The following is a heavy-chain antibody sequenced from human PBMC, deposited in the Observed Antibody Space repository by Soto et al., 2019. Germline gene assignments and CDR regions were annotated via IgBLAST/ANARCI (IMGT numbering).Heavy chain of an antibody. Sequence: QVQLVQSGTEVKKPGSSVKVSCKASGGTFRNYPINWVRQAPGQGLEWMGSIFPLTDIPDYAQNFQARLTSTADKSTSAAYMELTSLPSDDTAMYFCARGPLVVLNYFESWGQGTLVTVSS. CDR1: GGTFRNYP. CDR3: ARGPLVVLNYFES. J-gene: IGHJ4*02. V-gene: IGHV1-69*02. CDR2: IFPLTDIP.